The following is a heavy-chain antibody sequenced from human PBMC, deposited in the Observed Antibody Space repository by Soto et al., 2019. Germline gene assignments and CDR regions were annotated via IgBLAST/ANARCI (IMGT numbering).Heavy chain of an antibody. CDR3: ARQKTDCSSTSCYIDGFDP. V-gene: IGHV4-39*01. Sequence: SETLSLTCTVSGGSISSSSYYWGWIRQPPGKGLEWIGSIYYSGSTYYNPSLKSRVTISVDTSKNQFSLKLSSVTAADTAVYYCARQKTDCSSTSCYIDGFDPWGQGTLVTVSS. D-gene: IGHD2-2*02. CDR1: GGSISSSSYY. CDR2: IYYSGST. J-gene: IGHJ5*02.